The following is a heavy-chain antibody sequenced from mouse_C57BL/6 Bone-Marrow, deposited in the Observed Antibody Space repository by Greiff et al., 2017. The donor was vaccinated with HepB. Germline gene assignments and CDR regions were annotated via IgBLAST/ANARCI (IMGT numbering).Heavy chain of an antibody. Sequence: EVKVVESGGDLVKPGGSLKLSCAASGFTFSSYGMSWVRQTPDKRLEWVATISSGGSYTYYPDSVKGRFTISRDNAKNTLYLQMSSLKSEDTAMYYCAVLYFDVWGTGTTVTVSS. CDR3: AVLYFDV. J-gene: IGHJ1*03. V-gene: IGHV5-6*01. CDR1: GFTFSSYG. CDR2: ISSGGSYT.